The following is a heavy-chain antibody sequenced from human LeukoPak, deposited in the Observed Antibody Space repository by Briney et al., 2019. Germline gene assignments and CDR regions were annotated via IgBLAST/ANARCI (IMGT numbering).Heavy chain of an antibody. D-gene: IGHD2-15*01. V-gene: IGHV1-46*01. Sequence: ASVKVSCKSSGYTFTSYYMHWVRQAPGQGLEWVGIINLSGGSTSYAQKFQGRVTMTRDTSPSTVYMEQSSLRSEDTAVYYCARNQGYCSGGSCYSARFDPWGQGTLVTVSS. J-gene: IGHJ5*02. CDR1: GYTFTSYY. CDR3: ARNQGYCSGGSCYSARFDP. CDR2: INLSGGST.